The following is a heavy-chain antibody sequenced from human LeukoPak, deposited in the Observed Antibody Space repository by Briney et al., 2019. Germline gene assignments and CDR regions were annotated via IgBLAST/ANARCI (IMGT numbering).Heavy chain of an antibody. CDR3: AKGDEQLADLNFDY. Sequence: AGGSLRLSCTASGFKFDDYAMHWVRQAPGKGLEWVSGISWNSGSIGYADSVKGRFTISRDNAKNSLYLQMNSLRAEDMALYYCAKGDEQLADLNFDYWGQGTLVTVSS. CDR2: ISWNSGSI. V-gene: IGHV3-9*03. D-gene: IGHD6-6*01. J-gene: IGHJ4*02. CDR1: GFKFDDYA.